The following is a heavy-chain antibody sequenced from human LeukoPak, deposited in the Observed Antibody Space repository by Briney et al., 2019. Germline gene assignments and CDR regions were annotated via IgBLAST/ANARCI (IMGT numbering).Heavy chain of an antibody. CDR3: ARDLISRSGSYYYYSGMDV. D-gene: IGHD3-10*01. J-gene: IGHJ6*02. CDR2: IKEDGREK. V-gene: IGHV3-7*01. CDR1: GFIFGNHG. Sequence: GGSLSLSCEGSGFIFGNHGLIWVRQAPGKGLEWVASIKEDGREKYYVDSVKGRITISRDNAEKSLYLQMNSLSAEDTAVYYCARDLISRSGSYYYYSGMDVWGHGTPVTVSS.